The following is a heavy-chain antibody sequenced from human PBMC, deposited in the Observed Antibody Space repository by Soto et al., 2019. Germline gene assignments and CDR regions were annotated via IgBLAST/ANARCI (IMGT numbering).Heavy chain of an antibody. V-gene: IGHV4-34*01. CDR2: INHSGGT. CDR1: GGSCGGYY. Sequence: PFVMLSLSCAVEGGSCGGYYWSWIRTSPGKGLEWIGEINHSGGTNYNPSLKSRVTISVDTSKNQFSLKLSSVTAADTAVYYCARAGTGIATTCSAPRGQRTSVIVSS. D-gene: IGHD1-26*01. J-gene: IGHJ1*01. CDR3: ARAGTGIATTCSAP.